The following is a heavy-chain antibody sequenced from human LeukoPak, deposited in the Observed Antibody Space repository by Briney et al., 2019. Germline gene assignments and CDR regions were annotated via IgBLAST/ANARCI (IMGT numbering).Heavy chain of an antibody. CDR2: IKQDGSEK. CDR1: GFAFSSYW. D-gene: IGHD3-16*01. Sequence: GGSLRLSRTASGFAFSSYWMSWVRQAPGKGLEWVANIKQDGSEKYYVDSVKGRFTISRDNAKISLYVQMNSLTAEDTAVYYCARIRGGFFDAFDMWGQGTMVTVSS. V-gene: IGHV3-7*01. CDR3: ARIRGGFFDAFDM. J-gene: IGHJ3*02.